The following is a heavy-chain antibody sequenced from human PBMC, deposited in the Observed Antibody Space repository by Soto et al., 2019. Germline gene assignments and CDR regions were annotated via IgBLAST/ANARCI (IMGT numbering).Heavy chain of an antibody. CDR1: GGSISSSHW. CDR2: ISHRGTS. V-gene: IGHV4-4*02. CDR3: ARLVLTITRGAFDV. D-gene: IGHD1-20*01. J-gene: IGHJ3*01. Sequence: QVQLQESGPGLVKPSGTLSLTCAVSGGSISSSHWWTLGRQSPGKGLEYIGEISHRGTSNSNPSLKSRFTLAVYKSKVYISLTLTSVTAADTSVYYCARLVLTITRGAFDVWGQGTLVIVSS.